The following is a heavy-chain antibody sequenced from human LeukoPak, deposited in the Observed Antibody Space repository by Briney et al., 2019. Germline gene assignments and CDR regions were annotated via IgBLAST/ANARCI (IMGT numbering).Heavy chain of an antibody. CDR2: ISGSGGST. J-gene: IGHJ4*02. V-gene: IGHV3-23*01. CDR1: GFTFSSYA. D-gene: IGHD5-18*01. CDR3: AKELGGYSYGYVGY. Sequence: SLXLSCAASGFTFSSYAMSWVRQAPGKGLEWVSAISGSGGSTYYADSVKGRFTISRDNSKNTLYLQMNSLRAEDTAVYYCAKELGGYSYGYVGYWGQGTLVTVSS.